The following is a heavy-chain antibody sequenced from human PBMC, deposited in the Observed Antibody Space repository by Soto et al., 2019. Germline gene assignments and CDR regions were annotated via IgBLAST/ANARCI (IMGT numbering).Heavy chain of an antibody. CDR1: GFTVSSNY. CDR2: IYSGGST. CDR3: ARDLTGTTGNDY. V-gene: IGHV3-53*01. D-gene: IGHD1-1*01. J-gene: IGHJ4*02. Sequence: LRLSCAASGFTVSSNYMSWVRQAPGKGLEWVSVIYSGGSTYYADSVKGRFTISRDNSKNTLYLQMNSLRAEDTAVYYCARDLTGTTGNDYWGQGTLVTVSS.